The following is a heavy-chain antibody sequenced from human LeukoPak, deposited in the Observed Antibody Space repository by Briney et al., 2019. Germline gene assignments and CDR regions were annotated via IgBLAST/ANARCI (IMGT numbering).Heavy chain of an antibody. CDR2: ISSSGSTI. CDR3: ARDPPVGATAACD. CDR1: GFTFSDYY. J-gene: IGHJ4*02. D-gene: IGHD1-26*01. V-gene: IGHV3-11*04. Sequence: GGSLRLSCAASGFTFSDYYMSWIRQAPGKGLEWVSYISSSGSTIYYADSVKGRFTISRDNAKNSLYLQMNSLRAEDTAVYYCARDPPVGATAACDWGQGTLVTVSS.